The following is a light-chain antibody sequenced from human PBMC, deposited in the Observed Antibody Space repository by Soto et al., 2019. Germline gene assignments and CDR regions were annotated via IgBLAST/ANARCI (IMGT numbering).Light chain of an antibody. CDR3: CSYAGSSCYV. J-gene: IGLJ1*01. V-gene: IGLV2-23*01. CDR2: EGS. CDR1: SSVVGSYNL. Sequence: QSVLTQPASVSGSPGQSITISCTGTSSVVGSYNLVSWYQQHPGKAPKLMIYEGSKRPSGVSNRFSGSKSGNTASLTISGLQAEDEADYYCCSYAGSSCYVFGTGTKGTVL.